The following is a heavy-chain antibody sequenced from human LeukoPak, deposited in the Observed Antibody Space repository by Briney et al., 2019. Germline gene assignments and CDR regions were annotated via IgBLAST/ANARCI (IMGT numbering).Heavy chain of an antibody. CDR2: INPSGGSI. CDR3: ARGPPNYYGSGSYYMDV. J-gene: IGHJ6*03. Sequence: GASVKVSCKASGYIFTSYYMYWVRQAPGQGLEWMGIINPSGGSIRYAQKFQGRVTMTRDTSTSTVYMELSSLRSEDTAVYYCARGPPNYYGSGSYYMDVWGKGTTVTISS. V-gene: IGHV1-46*01. CDR1: GYIFTSYY. D-gene: IGHD3-10*01.